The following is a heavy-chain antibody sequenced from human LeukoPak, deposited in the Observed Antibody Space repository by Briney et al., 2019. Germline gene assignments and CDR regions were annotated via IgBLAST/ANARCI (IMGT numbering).Heavy chain of an antibody. D-gene: IGHD6-13*01. Sequence: PGGSLGLSCAASGFTFSSYWMHWVRQAPGKGLVWVSVINNDGSGTNYADSVKGRSTISRDNAKNTLYLQMNSLRAEDTAVYYCAREKTRRLRQQLDYYYYGMDVWGQGTTVTVSS. CDR3: AREKTRRLRQQLDYYYYGMDV. V-gene: IGHV3-74*01. J-gene: IGHJ6*02. CDR1: GFTFSSYW. CDR2: INNDGSGT.